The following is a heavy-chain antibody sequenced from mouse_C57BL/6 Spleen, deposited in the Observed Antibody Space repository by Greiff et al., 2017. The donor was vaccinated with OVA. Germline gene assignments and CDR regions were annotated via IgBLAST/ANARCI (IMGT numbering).Heavy chain of an antibody. D-gene: IGHD1-1*01. V-gene: IGHV1-67*01. J-gene: IGHJ1*03. CDR3: ALSGDYYGSSWYCDV. Sequence: QVQLKQSGPELVRPGVSVKISCKGSGYTFTDYAMHLVKQSHPKSLEWIGVISTYCGDASYNQQFQNTAPMTVDKSSSTAYMELARLTSEDFAVYYCALSGDYYGSSWYCDVWGTGTTVTVSA. CDR1: GYTFTDYA. CDR2: ISTYCGDA.